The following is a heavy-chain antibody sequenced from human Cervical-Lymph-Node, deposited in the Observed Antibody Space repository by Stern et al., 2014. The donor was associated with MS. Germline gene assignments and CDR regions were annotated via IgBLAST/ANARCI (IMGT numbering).Heavy chain of an antibody. CDR3: ARGGRILWFGELLNLDY. V-gene: IGHV3-33*01. CDR2: IWYDGSNK. Sequence: VQLVESGGGVVQPGRSLRLSCAASGFTFSSYGMHWVRQAPGKGLEWVAVIWYDGSNKYYADSVKGRFTISRDNSKNTLYLQMNSLRAEDTAVYYCARGGRILWFGELLNLDYWGQGTLVTVSS. J-gene: IGHJ4*02. CDR1: GFTFSSYG. D-gene: IGHD3-10*01.